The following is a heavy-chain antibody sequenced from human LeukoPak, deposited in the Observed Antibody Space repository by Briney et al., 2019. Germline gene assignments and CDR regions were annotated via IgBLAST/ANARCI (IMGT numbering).Heavy chain of an antibody. Sequence: GGSLRLSCAASGFTFRNFWMSWVRQAPGRGLEWVANIHPEGNEKYHVESVKGRFTISRDNAKSSLFLQMNGLRAEDTAVCYCARGDAFSGDHWGQGTLVTVSS. CDR2: IHPEGNEK. V-gene: IGHV3-7*04. CDR3: ARGDAFSGDH. CDR1: GFTFRNFW. J-gene: IGHJ4*02.